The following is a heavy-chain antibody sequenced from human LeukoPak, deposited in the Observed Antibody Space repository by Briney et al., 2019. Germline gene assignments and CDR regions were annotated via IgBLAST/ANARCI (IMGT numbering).Heavy chain of an antibody. Sequence: GGSLRLSCAASGFTFNYAWMSWVRQVPGKGLEWVGQTVSEIDGGTTDYAAPVKGRFTISRDDSKSTLYLQMNSLKIEDTAVYYCTTDEDWNYARKDVWGQGATVIVSS. J-gene: IGHJ6*02. CDR1: GFTFNYAW. CDR2: TVSEIDGGTT. V-gene: IGHV3-15*04. CDR3: TTDEDWNYARKDV. D-gene: IGHD1-7*01.